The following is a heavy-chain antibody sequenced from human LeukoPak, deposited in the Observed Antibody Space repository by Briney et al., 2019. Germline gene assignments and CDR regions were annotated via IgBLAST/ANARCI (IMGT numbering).Heavy chain of an antibody. CDR2: IYYSGST. CDR1: GGSISSYY. J-gene: IGHJ3*02. D-gene: IGHD2-2*02. V-gene: IGHV4-59*08. Sequence: SETLSLTCTVSGGSISSYYWSWIRQPPGKGLEWIGYIYYSGSTNYNPSLKSRVTISVDTSKNQFSLKLSSVTAADTAVYYCARGKIVVVPAAILDAFDIWGQGTMVTVSS. CDR3: ARGKIVVVPAAILDAFDI.